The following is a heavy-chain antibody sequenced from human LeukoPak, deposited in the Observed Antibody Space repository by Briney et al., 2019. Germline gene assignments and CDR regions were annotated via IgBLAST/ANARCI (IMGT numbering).Heavy chain of an antibody. J-gene: IGHJ4*02. Sequence: GGSLRLSCAASGFTFSNAWMTWVRQAPGKGLEWVGRIKSKTDGGTTDYAAPVKDRFTISRDDSKNTLYLQMNSLKTEDTAFYYCTTADYDFWSGYYSSWGQGILVTVSS. D-gene: IGHD3-3*01. CDR3: TTADYDFWSGYYSS. V-gene: IGHV3-15*01. CDR2: IKSKTDGGTT. CDR1: GFTFSNAW.